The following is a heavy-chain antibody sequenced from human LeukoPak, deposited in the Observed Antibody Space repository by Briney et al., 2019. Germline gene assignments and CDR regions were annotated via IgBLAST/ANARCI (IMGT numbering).Heavy chain of an antibody. Sequence: ASVKVSCKASGYTFTNYTISWVRLAPGQGLEWMGWINTITGKPTYAQDFPGRVVFSSDTSVTTTYLQLSSLRAEDTAVYYCARGKLDYDSSGYYVYWGEGGLVTVSS. V-gene: IGHV7-4-1*02. CDR1: GYTFTNYT. CDR3: ARGKLDYDSSGYYVY. J-gene: IGHJ4*02. D-gene: IGHD3-22*01. CDR2: INTITGKP.